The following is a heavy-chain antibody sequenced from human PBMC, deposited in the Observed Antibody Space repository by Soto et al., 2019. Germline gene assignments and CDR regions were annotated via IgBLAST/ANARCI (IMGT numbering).Heavy chain of an antibody. CDR3: ARGRTIFGVVTDLDY. CDR1: AGSFSGYY. J-gene: IGHJ4*02. Sequence: SETLSLTCALYAGSFSGYYWSWIRQPPGNGLEWIGEINHTVSTNNHPSLKSRVTISVDTSKNQFSLKLSSVTAADTAVYYCARGRTIFGVVTDLDYWGQGTLVTVSS. V-gene: IGHV4-34*01. D-gene: IGHD3-3*01. CDR2: INHTVST.